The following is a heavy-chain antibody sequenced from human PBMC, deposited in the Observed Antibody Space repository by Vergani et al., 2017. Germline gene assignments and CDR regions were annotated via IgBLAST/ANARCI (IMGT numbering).Heavy chain of an antibody. CDR1: GGTFSSYA. Sequence: QVQLVQSGAEVKKPGSSVKVSCKASGGTFSSYAISWVRQAPGQGLEWMGGIIPIFGTANYAQKFQGRVTITADESTSTAYMELSSVRSEDTAVYYGAGGEIGKAAAGWFDPWGQGTLVTDSS. V-gene: IGHV1-69*13. CDR2: IIPIFGTA. J-gene: IGHJ5*02. CDR3: AGGEIGKAAAGWFDP. D-gene: IGHD6-13*01.